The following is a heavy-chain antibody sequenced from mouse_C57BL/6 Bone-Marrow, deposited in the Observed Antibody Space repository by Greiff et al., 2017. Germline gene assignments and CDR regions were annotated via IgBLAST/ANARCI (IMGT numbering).Heavy chain of an antibody. CDR3: AMDTYYDYDGSLDLAMDD. V-gene: IGHV1-74*01. D-gene: IGHD2-4*01. J-gene: IGHJ4*01. CDR2: IHPSDSDP. CDR1: GYTFTSYW. Sequence: VQLQQPGAELVKPGASVKVSCKASGYTFTSYWMPWVKQRPGHGLEWIGRIHPSDSDPTYNQKFKGKATLTVDKSSSTADMQRSSLTSEDSAVYYWAMDTYYDYDGSLDLAMDDWGQGTSVTVSS.